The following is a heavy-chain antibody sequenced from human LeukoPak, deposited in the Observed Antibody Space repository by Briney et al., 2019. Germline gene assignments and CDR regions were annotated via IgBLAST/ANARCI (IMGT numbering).Heavy chain of an antibody. CDR2: ISGGGGST. D-gene: IGHD4-17*01. J-gene: IGHJ4*02. CDR3: AIIDDCGDYGGY. Sequence: GGSLRLSCAASGFTFSSYAMSWVRQAPGKGLEWVSAISGGGGSTYYADSVKGRFTISRDNSKNTLYLQMNSLRAEDTAVYYCAIIDDCGDYGGYWGQGTLVTVSS. V-gene: IGHV3-23*01. CDR1: GFTFSSYA.